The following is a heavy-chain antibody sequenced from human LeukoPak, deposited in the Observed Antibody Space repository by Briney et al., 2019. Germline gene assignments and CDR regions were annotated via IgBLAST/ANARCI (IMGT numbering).Heavy chain of an antibody. D-gene: IGHD2/OR15-2a*01. Sequence: PSETLSLTCTVSGDSISSTNYYWGWIRQPPGKGLEWLGTIYYSGDSYYNPSLKSRASISVDTSKNRFSLSVNSVSAADTAVYFCARHENIIMVPTAHAFDYWGQGALVTVSS. CDR3: ARHENIIMVPTAHAFDY. CDR2: IYYSGDS. V-gene: IGHV4-39*01. J-gene: IGHJ4*02. CDR1: GDSISSTNYY.